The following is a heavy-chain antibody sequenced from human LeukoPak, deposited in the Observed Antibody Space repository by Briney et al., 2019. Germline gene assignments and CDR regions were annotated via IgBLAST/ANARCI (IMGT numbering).Heavy chain of an antibody. V-gene: IGHV3-48*03. CDR2: ISSCGSTI. Sequence: GGSLRLSCAASGFTSSSFEMKWVREAAGRGLEWGSYISSCGSTIYYAYSGKGRFTISRDNANNSLYLQMNSLRAEYTAVYYCASLDLTYVETAMISDYWGQGTLVTVSP. D-gene: IGHD5-18*01. CDR1: GFTSSSFE. J-gene: IGHJ4*02. CDR3: ASLDLTYVETAMISDY.